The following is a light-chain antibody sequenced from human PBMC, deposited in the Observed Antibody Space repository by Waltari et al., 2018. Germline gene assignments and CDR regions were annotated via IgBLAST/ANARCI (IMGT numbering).Light chain of an antibody. V-gene: IGLV2-14*01. J-gene: IGLJ1*01. Sequence: QPDLTPPASVSGSPGQSLTFSCTGTGSDVAGYAYVFWYQQHPGKVPKLMIYEVSNRPAGVSNRFSGSKSGNTASLTISGLQAEDEADYYCLSYTSSSTYVFGTGTKVTVL. CDR1: GSDVAGYAY. CDR2: EVS. CDR3: LSYTSSSTYV.